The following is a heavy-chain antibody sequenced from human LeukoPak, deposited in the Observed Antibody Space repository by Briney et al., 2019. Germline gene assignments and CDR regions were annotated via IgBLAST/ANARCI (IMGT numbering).Heavy chain of an antibody. CDR1: GFPFSNYW. D-gene: IGHD3-10*01. CDR3: AGDRKSGESSEIDF. V-gene: IGHV3-74*01. CDR2: INRDGSNT. J-gene: IGHJ4*02. Sequence: GGSLRLLCAASGFPFSNYWEHWLRQAPGKGLVWVSRINRDGSNTNYADSVKGRFTVSRDNAKNTLNLQMNSLRAEDTAVYYCAGDRKSGESSEIDFWGQGTLVTVSS.